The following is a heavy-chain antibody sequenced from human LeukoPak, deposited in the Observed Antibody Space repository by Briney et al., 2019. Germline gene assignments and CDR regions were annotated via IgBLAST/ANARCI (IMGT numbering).Heavy chain of an antibody. D-gene: IGHD6-25*01. CDR3: AREPDGSGGWFDP. CDR2: VYYSGST. J-gene: IGHJ5*01. V-gene: IGHV4-59*12. CDR1: GDSISEYY. Sequence: SETLSLTCTVSGDSISEYYWSWIRQPPGKGLEWIGEVYYSGSTHYNPSLKSRVTISVDTSKNQFSLRLRSVSAADTAVYYCAREPDGSGGWFDPWGQGTPVTVFS.